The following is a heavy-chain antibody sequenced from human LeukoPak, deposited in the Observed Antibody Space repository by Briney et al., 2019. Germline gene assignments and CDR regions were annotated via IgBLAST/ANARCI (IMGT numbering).Heavy chain of an antibody. J-gene: IGHJ4*02. V-gene: IGHV3-7*04. D-gene: IGHD5-24*01. Sequence: GRSLRLSCVAYGFPFSSYWMTWVRQAPGKGLEWVANIKQGGSKKSYVDSVKGRFTISRDNAKNSLYLQMNSLRAEDTAIYYCTRVGYIDEGIDYWGQGTLVTVSS. CDR1: GFPFSSYW. CDR3: TRVGYIDEGIDY. CDR2: IKQGGSKK.